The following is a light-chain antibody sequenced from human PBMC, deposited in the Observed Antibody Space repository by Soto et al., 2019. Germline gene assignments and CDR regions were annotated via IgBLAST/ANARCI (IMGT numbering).Light chain of an antibody. V-gene: IGLV2-23*01. CDR3: CSYAGSSIHVV. Sequence: QSALTQPASVSGSPGQSITISCTGTSSDVGSYNLVSWYQQHPGKAPKLMIYEGSKRPSGVSNRFSGSKSGNTASLTISGLQDEDEADYYICSYAGSSIHVVFGSGTQQTV. J-gene: IGLJ2*01. CDR1: SSDVGSYNL. CDR2: EGS.